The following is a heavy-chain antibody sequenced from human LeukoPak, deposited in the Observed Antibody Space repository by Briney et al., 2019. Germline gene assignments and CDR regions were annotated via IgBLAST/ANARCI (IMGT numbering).Heavy chain of an antibody. Sequence: PSETLSLTCTVSGGSISSGTYYWSWIRQPAGKGLEWIGRIYTRGSSHYSPSLKSRVTMSADTSESQFSLTLTSVTAADTAVYNCARGSWDSSGWWVDYWGQGILVTVSS. D-gene: IGHD6-19*01. CDR1: GGSISSGTYY. CDR2: IYTRGSS. CDR3: ARGSWDSSGWWVDY. J-gene: IGHJ4*02. V-gene: IGHV4-61*02.